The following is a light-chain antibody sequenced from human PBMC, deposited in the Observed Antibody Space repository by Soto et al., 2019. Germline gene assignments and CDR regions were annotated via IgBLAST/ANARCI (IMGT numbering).Light chain of an antibody. CDR2: DAS. CDR3: QQYHNWPIT. Sequence: EIVMTPSPATLSVSPVESATLSCRASQSVSSNLAWHQQTPGQAPRILMYDASTRATGISARFSGSGSGTEFTLTISSLQSEDFAVYDGQQYHNWPITFGQGTRLEIK. J-gene: IGKJ5*01. V-gene: IGKV3-15*01. CDR1: QSVSSN.